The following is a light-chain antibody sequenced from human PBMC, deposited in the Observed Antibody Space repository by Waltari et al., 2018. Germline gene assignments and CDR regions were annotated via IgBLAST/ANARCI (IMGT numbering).Light chain of an antibody. CDR1: QSISTS. CDR3: QQSYTTPFT. CDR2: GAS. V-gene: IGKV1-39*01. J-gene: IGKJ3*01. Sequence: DIQMTQSPPSPSASVGDRVTITCRATQSISTSLNWYQQKPGKAPNLLIYGASSLERGVPSRFSGSGSGTDFTLTISSLHPEDFATYYCQQSYTTPFTFGPGTKVDLK.